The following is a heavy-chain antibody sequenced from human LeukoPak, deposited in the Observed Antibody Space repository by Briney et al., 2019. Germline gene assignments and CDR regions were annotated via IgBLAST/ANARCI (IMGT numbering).Heavy chain of an antibody. V-gene: IGHV4-4*07. CDR3: ARDSYGSGSYYPYYFDY. CDR1: GDSISSYY. CDR2: IYSSGNT. D-gene: IGHD3-10*01. Sequence: SETLSLTCTVSGDSISSYYWNWIRQPAGEGLEWIGRIYSSGNTNYNPSLKSRVTISVDKSRNQFSLKLTSVTAADTAVYYCARDSYGSGSYYPYYFDYWGQGTLVTVSS. J-gene: IGHJ4*02.